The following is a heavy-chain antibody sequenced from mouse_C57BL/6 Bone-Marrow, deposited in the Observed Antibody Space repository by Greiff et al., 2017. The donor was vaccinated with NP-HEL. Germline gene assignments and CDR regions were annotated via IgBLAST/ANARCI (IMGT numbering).Heavy chain of an antibody. Sequence: VQLQQSGAELARPGASVKLSCKASGYTFTSYGISWVKQRTGQGLEWIGEIYPRSGNTYYNEKFKGKATLTADKSSSTAYMERRSLTSEDSAVYCSARRGSDGSSPYWYCDGWGTGTTVTVAS. D-gene: IGHD1-1*01. CDR1: GYTFTSYG. J-gene: IGHJ1*03. V-gene: IGHV1-81*01. CDR2: IYPRSGNT. CDR3: ARRGSDGSSPYWYCDG.